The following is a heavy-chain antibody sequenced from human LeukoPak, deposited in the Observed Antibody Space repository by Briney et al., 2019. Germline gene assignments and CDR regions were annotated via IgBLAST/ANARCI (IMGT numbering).Heavy chain of an antibody. CDR3: ARKGLPDH. J-gene: IGHJ4*02. CDR2: IKQDGSII. V-gene: IGHV3-7*01. Sequence: QPGGSLRLSCAASGFTFSDYWMTWVRQAPGKGLEWMANIKQDGSIIWYVDSVKGRFTISRDNAKNSLYLQMNSLRTDDTAVYYCARKGLPDHWGQGTLVTVSS. CDR1: GFTFSDYW.